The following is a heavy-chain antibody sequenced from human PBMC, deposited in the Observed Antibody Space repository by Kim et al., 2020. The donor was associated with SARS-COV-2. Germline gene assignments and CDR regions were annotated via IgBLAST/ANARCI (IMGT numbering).Heavy chain of an antibody. Sequence: GGSLRLSCAASGFTFSDYYMSWIRQAPGKGLEWVSYISSSSSYTNYADSVKGRFTISRDNAKNSLYLQMNSLRAEDTAVYYCAREYYDYVWGSYRYKSSLDYWGQGTLVTVSS. CDR2: ISSSSSYT. CDR1: GFTFSDYY. CDR3: AREYYDYVWGSYRYKSSLDY. D-gene: IGHD3-16*02. V-gene: IGHV3-11*06. J-gene: IGHJ4*02.